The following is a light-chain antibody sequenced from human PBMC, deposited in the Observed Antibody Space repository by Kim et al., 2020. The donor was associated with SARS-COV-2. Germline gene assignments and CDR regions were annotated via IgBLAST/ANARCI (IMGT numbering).Light chain of an antibody. CDR1: QSIRSTH. CDR3: QQFGTSPLT. J-gene: IGKJ1*01. Sequence: EIVLAQSPGALSLSPGERATLSCRASQSIRSTHLAWYQQKPGQPPRPLIYDVSTRPIGIPDRFSGSGSGTDFTLTISRLEPEDFAVYYCQQFGTSPLTFGQGTKVEI. V-gene: IGKV3-20*01. CDR2: DVS.